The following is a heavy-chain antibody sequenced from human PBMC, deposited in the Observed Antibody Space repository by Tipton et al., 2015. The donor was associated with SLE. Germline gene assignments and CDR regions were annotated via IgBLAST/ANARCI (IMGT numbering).Heavy chain of an antibody. CDR2: ISAYNGNT. Sequence: QSGPEVKKPGASVKVSCKASGYTFPTHGISWVRQAPGQGLEWMGWISAYNGNTNYAQKLQGRVTMTTDTSTSTAYMELRSLRSDDTAVYYCARAKGIVATIGLHYWRQGTLVTVSS. CDR3: ARAKGIVATIGLHY. D-gene: IGHD5-12*01. J-gene: IGHJ4*02. V-gene: IGHV1-18*01. CDR1: GYTFPTHG.